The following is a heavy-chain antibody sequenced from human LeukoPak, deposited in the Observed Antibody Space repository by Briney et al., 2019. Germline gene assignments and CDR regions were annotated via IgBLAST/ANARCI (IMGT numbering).Heavy chain of an antibody. CDR1: GGSFSGYY. J-gene: IGHJ4*02. CDR2: INHSGST. D-gene: IGHD3-10*01. CDR3: ARGGANYYGSGSHDY. Sequence: SETLSLTCAVYGGSFSGYYWSWIHQPPGKGLEWIGEINHSGSTNYNPSLKSRVTISVDTSKNQFSLKLSSVTAADTAVYYCARGGANYYGSGSHDYWGQGTLVTVSS. V-gene: IGHV4-34*01.